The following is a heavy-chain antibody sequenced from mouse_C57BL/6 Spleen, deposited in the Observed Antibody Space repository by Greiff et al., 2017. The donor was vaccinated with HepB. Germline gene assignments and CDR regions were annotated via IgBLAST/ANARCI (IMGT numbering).Heavy chain of an antibody. Sequence: DVKLVESGGDLVKPGGSLKLSCAASGFTFSSYGMSWVRQTPDKRLEWVATISSGGSYTYYPDSVKGRFTISRDNAKNTLYLQMSSLKSEDTAMYYCARGTGFDYWGQGTTLTVSS. CDR3: ARGTGFDY. J-gene: IGHJ2*01. CDR1: GFTFSSYG. CDR2: ISSGGSYT. D-gene: IGHD4-1*01. V-gene: IGHV5-6*02.